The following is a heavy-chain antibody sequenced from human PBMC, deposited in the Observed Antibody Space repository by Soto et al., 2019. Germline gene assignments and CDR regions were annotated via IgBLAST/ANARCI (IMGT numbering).Heavy chain of an antibody. Sequence: PGGSLRLSCAASGFTFSSYSMNWVRQAPWKGLEWVSSISSSSSYIYYADSVKGRFTISRDNAKNSLYLQMNSLRAEDTAVYYCARDRFDYVWGSYRFGLDAFDIWGQGTMVTVSS. J-gene: IGHJ3*02. D-gene: IGHD3-16*02. CDR1: GFTFSSYS. CDR3: ARDRFDYVWGSYRFGLDAFDI. CDR2: ISSSSSYI. V-gene: IGHV3-21*01.